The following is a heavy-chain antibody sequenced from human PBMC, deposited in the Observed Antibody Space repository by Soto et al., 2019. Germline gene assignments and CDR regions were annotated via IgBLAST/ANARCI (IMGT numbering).Heavy chain of an antibody. CDR2: ISSSSSYI. V-gene: IGHV3-21*01. J-gene: IGHJ3*02. CDR3: ARDRDYYGSGSFFDAFDI. CDR1: GFTFSSYS. Sequence: GGSLRLSCAASGFTFSSYSMNWVRQAPGKGLEWVSSISSSSSYIYYADSVKGRFTISRDNAKNSLYLQMNSLRAEDTAVYYCARDRDYYGSGSFFDAFDIWGQGTMVTVSS. D-gene: IGHD3-10*01.